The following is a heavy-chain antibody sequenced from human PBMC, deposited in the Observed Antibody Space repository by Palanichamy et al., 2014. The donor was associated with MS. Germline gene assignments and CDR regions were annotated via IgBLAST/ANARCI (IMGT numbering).Heavy chain of an antibody. V-gene: IGHV3-33*01. J-gene: IGHJ4*02. D-gene: IGHD3-22*01. CDR1: GFTFSSYG. Sequence: QLVEVWGRAVVQPGRSLRLSCAASGFTFSSYGMHWVRQAPGKGLEWVAVIWYDGSNKYYADSVKGRFTISRDNSKNTLYLQMNSLRAEDTAVYYCARDRTYYYDSSGYSIPQYWGQGTLVTVSS. CDR3: ARDRTYYYDSSGYSIPQY. CDR2: IWYDGSNK.